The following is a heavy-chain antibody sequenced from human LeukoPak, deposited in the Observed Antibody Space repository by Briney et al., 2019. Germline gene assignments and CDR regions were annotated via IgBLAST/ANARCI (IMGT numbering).Heavy chain of an antibody. CDR1: GFTFSSYS. V-gene: IGHV3-21*06. J-gene: IGHJ3*01. D-gene: IGHD1-14*01. Sequence: GGSLRLSCAASGFTFSSYSMNWVRQAPGKGLEWVSSISSSSSYIYYADSLMGRFTVSRDNAKSSLDLRMNSLRVEDTAVYYCARVTRNSGVFDVWGQGTMVTVSS. CDR3: ARVTRNSGVFDV. CDR2: ISSSSSYI.